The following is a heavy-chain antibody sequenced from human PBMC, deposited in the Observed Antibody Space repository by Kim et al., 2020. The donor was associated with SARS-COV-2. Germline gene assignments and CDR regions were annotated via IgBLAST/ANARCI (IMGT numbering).Heavy chain of an antibody. Sequence: ASVKVSCKVSGYTLTELSMHWVRQAPGKGLEWMGGFDPEDGETIYAQKFQGRVTMTEDTSTDTAYMELSSLRSEDTAVYYCATAPYYYDSSGYYGLYKVWGQGTLVTVSS. J-gene: IGHJ1*01. CDR3: ATAPYYYDSSGYYGLYKV. V-gene: IGHV1-24*01. CDR2: FDPEDGET. CDR1: GYTLTELS. D-gene: IGHD3-22*01.